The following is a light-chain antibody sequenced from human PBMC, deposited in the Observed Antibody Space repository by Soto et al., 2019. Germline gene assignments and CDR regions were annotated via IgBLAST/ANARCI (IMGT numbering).Light chain of an antibody. Sequence: DIVMTQPPLSLPVTPGEPASISCRSSQSLLHSNGYNYLDWYLQKPGQSPQLLIYLGSNRASGVPDRFSGSGSGTDFTLKISRVEAEDVGVYYCMQALQTPSTFGGGTKVDIK. V-gene: IGKV2-28*01. CDR2: LGS. CDR1: QSLLHSNGYNY. J-gene: IGKJ4*01. CDR3: MQALQTPST.